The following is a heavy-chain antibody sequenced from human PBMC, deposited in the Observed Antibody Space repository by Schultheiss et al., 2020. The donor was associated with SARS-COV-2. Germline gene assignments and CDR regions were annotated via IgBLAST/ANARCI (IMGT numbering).Heavy chain of an antibody. CDR1: GFTFSSYG. V-gene: IGHV3-30*18. J-gene: IGHJ4*02. Sequence: GGSLRLSCAASGFTFSSYGMHWVRQAPGKGLEWVAVISYDGSNKYYADSVKGRFTISRDNSKNTLYLQINSLRAEDTAVYYCANGLCSGGTCPELDYWGQGTLVTVSS. D-gene: IGHD2-15*01. CDR3: ANGLCSGGTCPELDY. CDR2: ISYDGSNK.